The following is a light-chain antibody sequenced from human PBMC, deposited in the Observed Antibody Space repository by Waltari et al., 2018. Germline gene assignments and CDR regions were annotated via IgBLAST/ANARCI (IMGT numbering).Light chain of an antibody. V-gene: IGKV3-20*01. J-gene: IGKJ2*02. CDR2: RGS. Sequence: EIVLTQSPGTLSLSPGERATLSCRASQSVGDYLAWYQHIPGQVPRLLIYRGSNRAAGCPDRFSASGSGTDSTLTISRLEPEDFAVYYCQQYASLGTFGQGTKLEMK. CDR3: QQYASLGT. CDR1: QSVGDY.